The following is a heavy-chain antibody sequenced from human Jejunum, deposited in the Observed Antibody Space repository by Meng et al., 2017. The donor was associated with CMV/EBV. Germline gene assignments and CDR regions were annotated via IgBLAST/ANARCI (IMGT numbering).Heavy chain of an antibody. CDR1: GYTFSTYC. D-gene: IGHD7-27*01. V-gene: IGHV1-18*04. J-gene: IGHJ5*02. CDR2: ISPYNGKT. Sequence: QVQLMQSGAEVKKPGASVKVSCNVSGYTFSTYCISWVRQAPGQGPEWMGWISPYNGKTIYAQKFQGRVTITRDTSTSTAYLELSRLTSDDTAVYLCARYGDRIRLWGPSWGQGTLVTVSS. CDR3: ARYGDRIRLWGPS.